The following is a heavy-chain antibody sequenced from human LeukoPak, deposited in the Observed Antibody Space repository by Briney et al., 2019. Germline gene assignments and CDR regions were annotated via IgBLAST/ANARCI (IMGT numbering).Heavy chain of an antibody. Sequence: ASVKVSCEASGYTFSTYTISWVRQAPGKGLEWVSALSGSGSSPYYADSVKGRFTISRDISKNTLYLQMNNLRAGDTAVYYCAKDGYTYGGGYFEYWGQGTLVTVSS. J-gene: IGHJ4*03. CDR3: AKDGYTYGGGYFEY. CDR2: LSGSGSSP. CDR1: GYTFSTYT. D-gene: IGHD5-18*01. V-gene: IGHV3-23*01.